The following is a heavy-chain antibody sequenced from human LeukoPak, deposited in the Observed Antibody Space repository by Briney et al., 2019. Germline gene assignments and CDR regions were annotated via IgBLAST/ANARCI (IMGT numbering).Heavy chain of an antibody. Sequence: GGSLRLSCAASGFTFSSYAMSWVRQSPGKGLEWVSSISGSGASTYYADSVRGRLTIMRDSSQNTLYLHIKNLRAEDSALYYCANGLAASGDSALRDYYYFMDVWGKGTTVTVSS. D-gene: IGHD7-27*01. CDR3: ANGLAASGDSALRDYYYFMDV. J-gene: IGHJ6*03. CDR1: GFTFSSYA. V-gene: IGHV3-23*01. CDR2: ISGSGAST.